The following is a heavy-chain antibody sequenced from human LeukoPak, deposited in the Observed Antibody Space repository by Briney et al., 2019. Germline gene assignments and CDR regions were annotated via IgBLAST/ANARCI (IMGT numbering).Heavy chain of an antibody. Sequence: SQTLSLTCAISGDSVSSNSAAWNWIRQSPSRGLEWLGRTYYRSKWYNDYAVSVKSRITINPDTSKNQFSLQLNSVTPEDTAVYYCASGRAVAGMGDCYYYYGMDVWGQGTTVTVSS. V-gene: IGHV6-1*01. D-gene: IGHD6-19*01. CDR3: ASGRAVAGMGDCYYYYGMDV. CDR2: TYYRSKWYN. CDR1: GDSVSSNSAA. J-gene: IGHJ6*02.